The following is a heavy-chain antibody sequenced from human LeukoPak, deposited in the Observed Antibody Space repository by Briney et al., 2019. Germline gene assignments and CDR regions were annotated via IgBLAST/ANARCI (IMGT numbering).Heavy chain of an antibody. CDR1: GFTVSSNY. Sequence: GGSLRLSCAASGFTVSSNYMNWVRQAPGKGLEWVSVIYSCGSTYYADSVKGRFTISRDNSKNTLYLQMNSLRAEDTAVYYCAKDPYGGNSGSQGDYWGQGTLVTVSS. CDR3: AKDPYGGNSGSQGDY. CDR2: IYSCGST. V-gene: IGHV3-53*01. J-gene: IGHJ4*02. D-gene: IGHD4-23*01.